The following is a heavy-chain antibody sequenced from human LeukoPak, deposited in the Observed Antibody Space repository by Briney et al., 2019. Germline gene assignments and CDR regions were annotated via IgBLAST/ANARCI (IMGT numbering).Heavy chain of an antibody. CDR3: ARDRGWLTSDY. D-gene: IGHD6-19*01. Sequence: GGSLRLSCAASGFTFSTYWMGWVRQAPRKWLEWLGNIKEDGSEKYCVYFVKGRFTISRDNAKISLSLQMNSLRVDDTAVYYCARDRGWLTSDYWGQGTLVTVSS. V-gene: IGHV3-7*03. CDR2: IKEDGSEK. J-gene: IGHJ4*02. CDR1: GFTFSTYW.